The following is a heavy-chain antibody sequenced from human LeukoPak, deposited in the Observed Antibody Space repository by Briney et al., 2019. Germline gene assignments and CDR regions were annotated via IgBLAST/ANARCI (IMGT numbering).Heavy chain of an antibody. Sequence: TSETLSLTCTVSGGSISSYYWSWIRQHPGKGLEWIGYIYYSGSTYYNPSLKSRVTISVDTSKNQFSLKLSSVTAADTAVYYCARGRETYYYDSSGYYYSAYYFDYWGQGTLVTVSS. CDR2: IYYSGST. CDR3: ARGRETYYYDSSGYYYSAYYFDY. J-gene: IGHJ4*02. D-gene: IGHD3-22*01. V-gene: IGHV4-59*06. CDR1: GGSISSYY.